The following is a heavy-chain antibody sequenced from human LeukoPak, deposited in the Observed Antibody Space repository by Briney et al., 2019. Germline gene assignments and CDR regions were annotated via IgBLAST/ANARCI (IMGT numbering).Heavy chain of an antibody. V-gene: IGHV3-23*01. CDR1: GFTLSNYA. J-gene: IGHJ4*02. CDR2: VSTSGGST. Sequence: PGGSLRLSCAASGFTLSNYAMSWVRQAPGKGLERVSSVSTSGGSTDYADSVKGRFTISRDNSKNTLYLQMNSLRAEDTAVYYCARSMVRGVLDYWGQGTLVTVSS. CDR3: ARSMVRGVLDY. D-gene: IGHD3-10*01.